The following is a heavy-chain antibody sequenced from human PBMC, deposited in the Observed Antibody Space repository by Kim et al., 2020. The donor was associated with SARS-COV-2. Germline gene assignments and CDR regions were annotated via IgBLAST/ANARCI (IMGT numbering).Heavy chain of an antibody. CDR3: AKDWGSGYHDAFDI. J-gene: IGHJ3*02. Sequence: GGSLRLSCAASGFTFSSYGMHWVRQAPGKGLEWVAVISYDGSNKYYADSVKGRFTISRDNSKNTLYLQMNSLRAEDTAVYYCAKDWGSGYHDAFDIWGQG. CDR2: ISYDGSNK. CDR1: GFTFSSYG. D-gene: IGHD3-22*01. V-gene: IGHV3-30*18.